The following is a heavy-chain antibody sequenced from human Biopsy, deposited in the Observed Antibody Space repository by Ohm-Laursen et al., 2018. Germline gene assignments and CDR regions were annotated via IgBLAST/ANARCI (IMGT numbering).Heavy chain of an antibody. D-gene: IGHD1-26*01. CDR1: GFSFTGYY. J-gene: IGHJ2*01. CDR2: INPNSGGT. Sequence: ASVKVSCKVSGFSFTGYYIHWVRQAPGQGLEWMGWINPNSGGTNYAQKFQGRVTMTRDTSMSTAYMELNRLRSDDTAVYYCARGGLNYWYFDLWGRGTLVTVSS. V-gene: IGHV1-2*02. CDR3: ARGGLNYWYFDL.